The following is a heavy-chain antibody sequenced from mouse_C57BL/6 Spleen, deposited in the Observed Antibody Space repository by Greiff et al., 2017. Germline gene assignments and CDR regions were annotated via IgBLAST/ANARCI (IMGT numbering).Heavy chain of an antibody. V-gene: IGHV3-6*01. CDR2: ISYDGSN. CDR3: ARDIGPFDY. J-gene: IGHJ2*01. Sequence: VQLKESGPGLVKPSQSLSLTCSVTGYSITSGYYWNWIRQFPGNKLEWMGYISYDGSNNYNPSLKNRISITRDTSKNQFFLKLNSVTTEDTATYYCARDIGPFDYWGQGTTLTVSS. CDR1: GYSITSGYY.